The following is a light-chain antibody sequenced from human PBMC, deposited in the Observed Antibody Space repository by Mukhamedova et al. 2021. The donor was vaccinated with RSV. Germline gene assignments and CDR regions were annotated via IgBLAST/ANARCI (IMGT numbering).Light chain of an antibody. CDR3: CSYTSGSTYV. CDR1: SSDVGGHNY. J-gene: IGLJ1*01. CDR2: QVS. Sequence: GTSSDVGGHNYVSWYRQHPGKAPKLLIYQVSNRPSGVSNRFSGSKSGNTASLTISGLQTEDDADYYCCSYTSGSTYVFGTATKVT. V-gene: IGLV2-14*01.